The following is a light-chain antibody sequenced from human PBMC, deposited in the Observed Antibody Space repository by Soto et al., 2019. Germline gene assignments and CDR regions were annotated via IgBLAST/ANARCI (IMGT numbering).Light chain of an antibody. CDR1: QSVSSN. Sequence: EIVMTQSPATLSVSPGERATLSCRASQSVSSNLAWYQQKPGQAPRLLIYGASTRATGIPARFSGSGSGTEFTLTISSLQSEDFAVYYCQQYNNWPPNSDFGGGTQVDIK. CDR2: GAS. V-gene: IGKV3D-15*01. CDR3: QQYNNWPPNSD. J-gene: IGKJ4*01.